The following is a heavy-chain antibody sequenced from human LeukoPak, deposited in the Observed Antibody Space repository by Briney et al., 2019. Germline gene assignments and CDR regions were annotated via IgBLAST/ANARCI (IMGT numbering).Heavy chain of an antibody. CDR3: ARRRGDFWSDYYAFDY. CDR1: GGSISSSSDY. J-gene: IGHJ4*02. CDR2: IYYSGST. V-gene: IGHV4-61*05. Sequence: PSETLSLTCTVSGGSISSSSDYWSWIRQPPGKGLEWIGYIYYSGSTNYNPSLTSRVTISLDMSKNQFSLRLSSVTAADTAVYYCARRRGDFWSDYYAFDYWGQGTLVTISS. D-gene: IGHD3-3*01.